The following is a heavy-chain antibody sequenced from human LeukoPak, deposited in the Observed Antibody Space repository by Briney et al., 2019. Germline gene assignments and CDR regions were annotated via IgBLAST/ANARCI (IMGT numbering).Heavy chain of an antibody. J-gene: IGHJ4*02. Sequence: SQTLSLTCAVSGGSISSGGYSWSWIRQPPGKGLEWIGYNYHSGSTYYNPSLKSRVTISVDRSKNQFSLKLSSVTAADTAVYYCARGIAAAGTPPFDYWGQGTLVTVSS. D-gene: IGHD6-13*01. CDR3: ARGIAAAGTPPFDY. CDR1: GGSISSGGYS. V-gene: IGHV4-30-2*01. CDR2: NYHSGST.